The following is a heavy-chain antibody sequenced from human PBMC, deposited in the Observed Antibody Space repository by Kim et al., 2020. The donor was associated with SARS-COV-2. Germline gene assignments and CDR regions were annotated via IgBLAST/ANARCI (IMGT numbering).Heavy chain of an antibody. D-gene: IGHD3-10*01. J-gene: IGHJ3*01. V-gene: IGHV3-7*01. CDR3: TRDLNYYNSGNYYDVFDL. Sequence: GGSLRLSCAGSGFSFSPYWMFWVRQTPGKGLEWVANINQDERKKYYVDSVKDRFTISRDNAKNSLYLQMNSLRAEDTAMYYCTRDLNYYNSGNYYDVFDLWGQGTMFTVSS. CDR2: INQDERKK. CDR1: GFSFSPYW.